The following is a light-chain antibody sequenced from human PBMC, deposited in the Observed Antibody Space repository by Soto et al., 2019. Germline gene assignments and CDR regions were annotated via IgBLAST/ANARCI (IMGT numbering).Light chain of an antibody. CDR1: QSVLYSSNNKSY. CDR3: QQYYSTPLT. V-gene: IGKV4-1*01. Sequence: DIVMTQSPDSLAVSLGERATINCKSSQSVLYSSNNKSYLAWFQQKPGQPPKLLIYWASNRESGVPDRFIGSGAGADFTLSISSLQAGDVAVYYCQQYYSTPLTFGGGTKVEIK. J-gene: IGKJ4*01. CDR2: WAS.